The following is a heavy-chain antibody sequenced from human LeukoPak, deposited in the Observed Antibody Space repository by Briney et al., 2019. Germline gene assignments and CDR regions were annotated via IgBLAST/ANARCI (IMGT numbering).Heavy chain of an antibody. CDR2: INPNSGGT. V-gene: IGHV1-2*04. Sequence: GASVKVSCKASGYTFTGYYMHWVRQAPGQGLEWMGWINPNSGGTNYAQKFQGWVTMTRDTSISTAYMELSRLRSDDTAVYYCGRGGTIFGVVTADAFDIWGQGTMVTVSS. CDR1: GYTFTGYY. J-gene: IGHJ3*02. CDR3: GRGGTIFGVVTADAFDI. D-gene: IGHD3-3*01.